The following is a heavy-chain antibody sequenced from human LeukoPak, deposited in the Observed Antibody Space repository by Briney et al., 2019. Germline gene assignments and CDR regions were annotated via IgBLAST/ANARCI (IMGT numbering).Heavy chain of an antibody. CDR2: IYPGDSDT. Sequence: GESLKISCKGSGYTFTSYWIGWVRQMPGKGLEWMGIIYPGDSDTRYSPFFQGQVTISADKSISTAYLQWSSLKASDTAMYYCASSTSGGSYYPLFDYWGQGTLVTVSS. V-gene: IGHV5-51*01. CDR3: ASSTSGGSYYPLFDY. D-gene: IGHD1-26*01. J-gene: IGHJ4*02. CDR1: GYTFTSYW.